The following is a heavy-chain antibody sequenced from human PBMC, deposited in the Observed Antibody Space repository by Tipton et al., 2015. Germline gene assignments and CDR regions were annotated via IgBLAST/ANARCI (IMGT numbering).Heavy chain of an antibody. Sequence: GSLRLSCTVSGGSVSSGSYYWSWIRQPPGKGLEWIGYIYYSGSINYNPSLKSRVTISVDTSKNQFSLKLSSVTAADTAVYYCARRSTASGPPGRFDPWGQGTLVTVSS. CDR3: ARRSTASGPPGRFDP. CDR2: IYYSGSI. J-gene: IGHJ5*02. CDR1: GGSVSSGSYY. D-gene: IGHD5-12*01. V-gene: IGHV4-61*01.